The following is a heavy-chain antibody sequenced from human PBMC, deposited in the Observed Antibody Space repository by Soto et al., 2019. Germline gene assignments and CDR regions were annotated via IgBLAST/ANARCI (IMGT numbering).Heavy chain of an antibody. CDR2: INTDGSST. CDR1: GFTFSSYA. Sequence: GGSLRLSSAASGFTFSSYAMSWVRQAPGKGLEWVSRINTDGSSTVHADSVKGRFTISRDNGKNSLFLQMNSLRDEDTAVYYCARVVVVIPPGYYYAMDVWGQGTTVTVSS. CDR3: ARVVVVIPPGYYYAMDV. V-gene: IGHV3-23*01. D-gene: IGHD3-22*01. J-gene: IGHJ6*02.